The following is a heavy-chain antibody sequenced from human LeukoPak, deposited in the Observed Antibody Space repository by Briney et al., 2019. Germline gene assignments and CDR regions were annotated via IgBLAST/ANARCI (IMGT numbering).Heavy chain of an antibody. V-gene: IGHV4-59*01. CDR3: ARVGITIFGAGNPFDY. D-gene: IGHD3-3*01. CDR1: GGSISSYY. CDR2: IHYTGST. J-gene: IGHJ4*02. Sequence: SETLSLTCTVSGGSISSYYWSWIRQSPGKGLECIGYIHYTGSTNYNPSLKSRVTISVETSKNQFSLKLKSVTAADTAVYYCARVGITIFGAGNPFDYWDQGTLVTVSS.